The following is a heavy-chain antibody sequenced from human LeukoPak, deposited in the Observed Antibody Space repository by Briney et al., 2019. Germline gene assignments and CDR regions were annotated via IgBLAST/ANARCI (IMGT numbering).Heavy chain of an antibody. CDR1: GYSFTSYW. V-gene: IGHV5-51*01. D-gene: IGHD3-10*01. Sequence: GESLKISCKGSGYSFTSYWIGWVRQMPGKGLEWMGIIYPGDSDTRYSPSFQGQVTISADKSISTAYLQWSSLKASDTAMYYCARSTYYYGLGSYSPYYGMDVWGQGTTVTVSS. CDR3: ARSTYYYGLGSYSPYYGMDV. J-gene: IGHJ6*02. CDR2: IYPGDSDT.